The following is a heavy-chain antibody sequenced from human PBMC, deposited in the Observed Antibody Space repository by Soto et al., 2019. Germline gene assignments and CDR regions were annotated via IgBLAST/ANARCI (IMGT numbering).Heavy chain of an antibody. CDR1: GFTFSSYA. V-gene: IGHV3-30-3*01. CDR2: ISYDGSNK. D-gene: IGHD6-19*01. J-gene: IGHJ4*02. CDR3: ARDGTYSSGPPFFDY. Sequence: GGSLRLSCAASGFTFSSYAMHWVRQAPGKGLEWVAVISYDGSNKYYADSVKGRFTISRDNSKNTLYLQMNSLRAEDTAVYYCARDGTYSSGPPFFDYWGQGTLVTVSS.